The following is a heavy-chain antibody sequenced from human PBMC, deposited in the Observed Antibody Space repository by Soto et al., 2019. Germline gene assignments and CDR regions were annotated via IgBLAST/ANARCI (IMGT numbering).Heavy chain of an antibody. J-gene: IGHJ4*02. D-gene: IGHD1-26*01. V-gene: IGHV3-30*18. CDR1: GFTFSSYG. Sequence: PGGSLRLSCAASGFTFSSYGMHWVRQAPGKGLEWVAVISYDGSNKYYADSVKGRFTISRDNSKNTLYLQMNSLRAEDTAVYYCAKDLGWSLVQYYFDYWGQGTLVTVSS. CDR3: AKDLGWSLVQYYFDY. CDR2: ISYDGSNK.